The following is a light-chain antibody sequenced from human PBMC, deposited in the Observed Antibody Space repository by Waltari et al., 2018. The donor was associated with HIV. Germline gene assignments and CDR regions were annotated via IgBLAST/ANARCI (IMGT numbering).Light chain of an antibody. V-gene: IGLV2-23*02. J-gene: IGLJ3*02. CDR1: SSDVGSYNF. CDR2: EVS. CDR3: CSSAGRSTWV. Sequence: QSALTQPASVSGSHGQSITIPCTGTSSDVGSYNFVSWYQQHPGKAPKLMIYEVSKRPSRVSNRLSGSKSGNTASLTTSGLQAEDEADYYCCSSAGRSTWVFGGGTKLTVL.